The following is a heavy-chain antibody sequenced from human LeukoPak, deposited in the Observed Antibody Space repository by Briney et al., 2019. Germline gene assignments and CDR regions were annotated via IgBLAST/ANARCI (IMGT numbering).Heavy chain of an antibody. CDR1: GFTFSSYSM. CDR3: ARGRIRGAPDY. D-gene: IGHD1-26*01. CDR2: IYHLGTT. Sequence: PGGSLRLSCAASGFTFSSYSMNWVRQPPGKGLEWIGEIYHLGTTNYNPSLKSRVTLSVDKSKNQFSLKLTSVTAADTAVCYCARGRIRGAPDYWGQGTLVTVSS. V-gene: IGHV4-4*02. J-gene: IGHJ4*02.